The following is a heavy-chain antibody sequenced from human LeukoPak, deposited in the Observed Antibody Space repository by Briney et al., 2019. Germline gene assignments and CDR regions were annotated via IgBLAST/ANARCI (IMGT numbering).Heavy chain of an antibody. CDR3: AKGDYHDRGGAFDI. J-gene: IGHJ3*02. CDR1: GFTFDDYA. D-gene: IGHD3-22*01. V-gene: IGHV3-9*01. CDR2: ISWNSGSI. Sequence: PGRSLRLSCAASGFTFDDYAMHWVRQAPGKGLEWVSGISWNSGSIGYADSLKGRFIISRDNAKNSLYLQMNSLGTEDTAFYYCAKGDYHDRGGAFDIWGQGTMVTVSS.